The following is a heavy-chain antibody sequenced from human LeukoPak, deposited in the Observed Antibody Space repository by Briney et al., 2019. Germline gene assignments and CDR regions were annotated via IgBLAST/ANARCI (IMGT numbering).Heavy chain of an antibody. Sequence: ASVKVSCKASGYTFTSYGISWVRQAPGQGLEWMGWISAYNGNTNYAQKLEGRVTMTTDTSTSTAYMELRSLRSDDTAVYYCARDLGYQLLYKYYYYYYMDVWGKGTTVTVSS. D-gene: IGHD2-2*02. J-gene: IGHJ6*03. CDR1: GYTFTSYG. V-gene: IGHV1-18*01. CDR3: ARDLGYQLLYKYYYYYYMDV. CDR2: ISAYNGNT.